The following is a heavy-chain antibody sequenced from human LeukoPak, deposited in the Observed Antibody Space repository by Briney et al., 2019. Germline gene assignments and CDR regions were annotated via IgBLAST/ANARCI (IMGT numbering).Heavy chain of an antibody. D-gene: IGHD5-18*01. V-gene: IGHV3-30*02. Sequence: PGGSLRLSCAASGFTFTKYGMHWVRQAPGKRLEWVAFIQYDGTKKDYADSVKGRFTISRDNSKNTLYLQMNSLRADDTALYYCTKDIRRGDNYGYDQFAYWGQGNLVTVSS. CDR2: IQYDGTKK. CDR1: GFTFTKYG. CDR3: TKDIRRGDNYGYDQFAY. J-gene: IGHJ4*02.